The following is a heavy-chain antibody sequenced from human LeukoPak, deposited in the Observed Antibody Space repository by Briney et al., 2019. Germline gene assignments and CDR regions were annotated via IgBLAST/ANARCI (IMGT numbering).Heavy chain of an antibody. J-gene: IGHJ4*02. V-gene: IGHV3-21*04. D-gene: IGHD1-7*01. CDR1: GFTFSSYS. CDR3: AKEGYQAGTTSKGYFDY. Sequence: GGSLRLSCAASGFTFSSYSMIWVRQAPGKGLEWVSSISSSSAYIYYADSVKGRFTISRDNSKNTLSLQMNSLRAEDTAAYYCAKEGYQAGTTSKGYFDYWGQGTLVTVSS. CDR2: ISSSSAYI.